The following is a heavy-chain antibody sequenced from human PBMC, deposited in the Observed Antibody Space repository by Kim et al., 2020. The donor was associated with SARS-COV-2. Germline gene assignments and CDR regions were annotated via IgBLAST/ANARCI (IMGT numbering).Heavy chain of an antibody. CDR3: AGRIAAAGTYDH. D-gene: IGHD6-13*01. Sequence: SYTPALKSRVTISVDASKNQFSLKLGSVTAADTAVYYCAGRIAAAGTYDHWGQGTLVTVSS. J-gene: IGHJ4*02. V-gene: IGHV4-34*01.